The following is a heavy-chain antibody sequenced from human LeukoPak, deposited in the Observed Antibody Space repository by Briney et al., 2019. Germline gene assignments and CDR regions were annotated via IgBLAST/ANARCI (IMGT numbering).Heavy chain of an antibody. D-gene: IGHD2-2*02. CDR1: GYTFTSYG. J-gene: IGHJ5*02. Sequence: ASVKVSCKASGYTFTSYGISWVRQAPGQGLEWLGGIIPMFGTAIYAQKFQGRVTITADESTSTAYLELSSLRSEDTAVYYCARDRPGRHCSSTRCFTASPFDPWGQGTLVTVSS. CDR3: ARDRPGRHCSSTRCFTASPFDP. V-gene: IGHV1-69*13. CDR2: IIPMFGTA.